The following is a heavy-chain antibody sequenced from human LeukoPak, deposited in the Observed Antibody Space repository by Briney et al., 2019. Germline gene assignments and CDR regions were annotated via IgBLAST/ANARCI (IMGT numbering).Heavy chain of an antibody. CDR1: GFTFSDYW. J-gene: IGHJ4*02. CDR3: AKGIGSYFFDY. Sequence: GGSLRLSCVASGFTFSDYWMTWVRQAPGKGLEWVSAVSVSGGGTYYADSVKGRLTISRDNSKNTLYLQMNSLRAEDTALYYCAKGIGSYFFDYWGQGTLVTVSS. CDR2: VSVSGGGT. D-gene: IGHD3-10*01. V-gene: IGHV3-23*01.